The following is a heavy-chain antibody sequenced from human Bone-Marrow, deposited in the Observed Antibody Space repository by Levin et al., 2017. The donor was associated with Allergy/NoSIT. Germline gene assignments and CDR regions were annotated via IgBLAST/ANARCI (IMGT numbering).Heavy chain of an antibody. Sequence: SCVASGLTFSTAWMSWIRQAPGKGLEWVGRIKSKNDGETTDYAAPVKGRFSISRDDSRNTVYLQMNSLKIEDTAVYYCRKSDYWGQGTLVTVSS. CDR1: GLTFSTAW. V-gene: IGHV3-15*01. CDR3: RKSDY. J-gene: IGHJ4*02. CDR2: IKSKNDGETT.